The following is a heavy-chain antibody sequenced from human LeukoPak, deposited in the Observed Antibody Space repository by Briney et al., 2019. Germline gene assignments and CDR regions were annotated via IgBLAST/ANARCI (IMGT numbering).Heavy chain of an antibody. V-gene: IGHV3-48*02. CDR2: ISSSSSTI. Sequence: GGSLRLSCAASGFTFSSYSMNWVRQAPGKGLEWVSYISSSSSTIYYADSVKGRFTISRDNAKNSLYLQMNSLRDEDTAVYYCAANGYSSGWYLGPGQFDYWGQGTLVTVSS. J-gene: IGHJ4*02. CDR3: AANGYSSGWYLGPGQFDY. CDR1: GFTFSSYS. D-gene: IGHD6-19*01.